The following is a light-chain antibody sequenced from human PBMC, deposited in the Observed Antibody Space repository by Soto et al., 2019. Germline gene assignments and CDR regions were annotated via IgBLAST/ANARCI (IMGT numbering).Light chain of an antibody. CDR1: QSISIF. J-gene: IGKJ1*01. CDR2: DAS. V-gene: IGKV3-11*01. CDR3: QHRSTWWT. Sequence: GERATLSCRASQSISIFLAWYQQKPGQAPRLLIYDASNRATGIPARFSGSGSGTDFTLTISSLEPEDFAVYYCQHRSTWWTFGQGTKVDIK.